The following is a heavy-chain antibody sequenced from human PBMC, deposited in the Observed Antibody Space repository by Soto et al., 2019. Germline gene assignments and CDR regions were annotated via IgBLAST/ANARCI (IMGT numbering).Heavy chain of an antibody. CDR1: GASVSSSYW. CDR3: ARGWPSRSGSVCFAFGI. V-gene: IGHV4-4*02. J-gene: IGHJ3*02. Sequence: SETLSLSCAVSGASVSSSYWWSWVRQPPGKGLEWIGETHHSGRTNYSPSLRSRVTISGDKSKNQFALNLSSVTAADTAVYYCARGWPSRSGSVCFAFGIWDLATFVNVS. CDR2: THHSGRT. D-gene: IGHD2-8*01.